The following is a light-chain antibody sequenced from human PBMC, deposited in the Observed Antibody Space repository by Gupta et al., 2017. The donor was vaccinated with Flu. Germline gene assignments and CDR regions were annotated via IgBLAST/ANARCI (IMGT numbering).Light chain of an antibody. CDR3: QQGDSTPQT. CDR2: AAS. V-gene: IGKV1-39*01. J-gene: IGKJ1*01. CDR1: QSISTY. Sequence: PSSLSPSVGDRVSISCRASQSISTYLNWYQQKPGKAPKLLIYAASSLQSGVPSRFSGSGSGTDFTLTISSLQPEDFATYYCQQGDSTPQTFGQGTKVEFK.